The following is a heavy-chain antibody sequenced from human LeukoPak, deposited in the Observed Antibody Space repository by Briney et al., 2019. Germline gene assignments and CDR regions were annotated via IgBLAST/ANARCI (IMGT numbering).Heavy chain of an antibody. CDR2: IRSKAYGGTT. J-gene: IGHJ4*02. V-gene: IGHV3-49*03. D-gene: IGHD1-20*01. CDR1: GFTFGDYA. Sequence: GGSLRLSCTASGFTFGDYAMSWFRQAPGKGLEWVGFIRSKAYGGTTEYAASVKGRFTISRDDSKSIAYLQMNSLKTEDTAVYYCTRSGLNWNPQMYYFDYWGQGTLVTVSS. CDR3: TRSGLNWNPQMYYFDY.